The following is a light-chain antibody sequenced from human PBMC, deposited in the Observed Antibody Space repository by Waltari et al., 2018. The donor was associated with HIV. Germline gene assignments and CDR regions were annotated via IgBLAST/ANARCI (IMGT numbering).Light chain of an antibody. J-gene: IGLJ3*02. CDR2: EVT. CDR1: SSDIGAYDS. Sequence: QSALTQPPSASGSLGPSVTISRTGSSSDIGAYDSVSWFQQPPRSAPKLLLYEVTRRPSTVSDRFSGSRSGSTAFLTVAGLQPDDEATYFCSSYGDSLRVLFGGGTNVTVL. CDR3: SSYGDSLRVL. V-gene: IGLV2-8*01.